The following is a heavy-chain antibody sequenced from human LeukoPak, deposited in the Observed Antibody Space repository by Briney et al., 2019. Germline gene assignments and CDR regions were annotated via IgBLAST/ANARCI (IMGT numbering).Heavy chain of an antibody. V-gene: IGHV3-21*01. CDR2: ISSTSTYI. Sequence: PGGSLRLSCAASGFTFSRYSMNWVRQAPGKGLEWVSTISSTSTYIYYADSVEGRFTISRDNARNSLYLQMNSLRAEDTAVYYCATFALRGVIITNRYSSGWDVDYWGQGTLVTVSS. J-gene: IGHJ4*02. CDR1: GFTFSRYS. D-gene: IGHD3-10*01. CDR3: ATFALRGVIITNRYSSGWDVDY.